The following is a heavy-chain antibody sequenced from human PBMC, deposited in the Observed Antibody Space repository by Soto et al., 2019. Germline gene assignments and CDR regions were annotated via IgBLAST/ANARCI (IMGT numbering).Heavy chain of an antibody. CDR2: ISSSSSYI. CDR3: ARDLSIAAATHYYYYGMDV. Sequence: ESGGGLVKPGGSLRLSCAASGFTFSSYSMNWVRQAPGKGLEWVSSISSSSSYIYYADSVKGRFTISRDNAKNSLYLQMNSLRAEDTAVYYCARDLSIAAATHYYYYGMDVWGQGTTVTVSS. CDR1: GFTFSSYS. D-gene: IGHD6-13*01. J-gene: IGHJ6*02. V-gene: IGHV3-21*01.